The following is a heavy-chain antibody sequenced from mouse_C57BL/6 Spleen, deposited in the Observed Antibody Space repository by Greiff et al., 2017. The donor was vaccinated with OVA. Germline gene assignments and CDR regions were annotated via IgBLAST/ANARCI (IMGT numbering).Heavy chain of an antibody. CDR2: ISSGSSTI. D-gene: IGHD1-1*01. J-gene: IGHJ4*01. Sequence: DVMLVESGGGLVKPGGSLKLSCAASGFTFSDYGMHWVRQAPEKGLEWVAYISSGSSTIYYADTVKGRFTISRDNAKNTLFLQMTSLRSEDTAMYYCARKVYGSSYDYAMDYWGQGTSVTVSS. CDR3: ARKVYGSSYDYAMDY. V-gene: IGHV5-17*01. CDR1: GFTFSDYG.